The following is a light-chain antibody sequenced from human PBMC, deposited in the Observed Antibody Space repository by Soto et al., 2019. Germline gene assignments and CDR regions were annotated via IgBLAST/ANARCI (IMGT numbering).Light chain of an antibody. CDR3: QQYNTYST. CDR2: EAS. V-gene: IGKV1D-8*03. Sequence: VIWMPPSPSLLSASTGARVTISFRMSQGISNFLNWYQQKPGKAPKPLIYEASTLKTGVPSRYRGSGSGSEFNFTIICLQPDDFTTYICQQYNTYSTYGQGTRLEI. CDR1: QGISNF. J-gene: IGKJ5*01.